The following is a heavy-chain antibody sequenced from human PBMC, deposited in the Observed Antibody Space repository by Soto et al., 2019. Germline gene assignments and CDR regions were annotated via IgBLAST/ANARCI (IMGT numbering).Heavy chain of an antibody. Sequence: EVKVIESGGDLIEPGGSLRLSCAASGFKAGSSYVTWVRQAPGEGLEWVSVIVSGGSTHYADSVTGRFTVSRDVSNNTVYLHMSSLRAEDTAVYFCATDSRNVGIGYFDSWGLGTLVTVSS. CDR1: GFKAGSSY. CDR2: IVSGGST. CDR3: ATDSRNVGIGYFDS. V-gene: IGHV3-53*01. D-gene: IGHD1-26*01. J-gene: IGHJ4*02.